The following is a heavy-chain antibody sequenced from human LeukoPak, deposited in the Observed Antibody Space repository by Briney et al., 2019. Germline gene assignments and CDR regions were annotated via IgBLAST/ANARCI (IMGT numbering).Heavy chain of an antibody. Sequence: GASVKVSCKASGYTFTNYGVIWVRQAPGQGLEWMGWISAYNGNPGYTQKFQGRVTMTTDTSTSTTYMELRSLRSDDTAVYYCATYTEGYCTSANCYAGFDYWGQGTLVTVSS. CDR1: GYTFTNYG. CDR2: ISAYNGNP. J-gene: IGHJ4*02. V-gene: IGHV1-18*01. D-gene: IGHD2-2*01. CDR3: ATYTEGYCTSANCYAGFDY.